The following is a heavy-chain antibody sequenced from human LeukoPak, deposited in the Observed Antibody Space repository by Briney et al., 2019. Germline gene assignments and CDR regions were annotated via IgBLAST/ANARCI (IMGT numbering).Heavy chain of an antibody. V-gene: IGHV3-33*01. D-gene: IGHD6-13*01. Sequence: GGSLRLSCAASGFTFSNYGMHWVRQAPGKGLEWVAFIWDDGSNYKYADSVKGRLTISRDNAKNSPYLQMNSLRAEDTAVYYCARVFTGYSSSWYSHWGQGTLVTVSS. CDR3: ARVFTGYSSSWYSH. CDR2: IWDDGSNY. CDR1: GFTFSNYG. J-gene: IGHJ4*02.